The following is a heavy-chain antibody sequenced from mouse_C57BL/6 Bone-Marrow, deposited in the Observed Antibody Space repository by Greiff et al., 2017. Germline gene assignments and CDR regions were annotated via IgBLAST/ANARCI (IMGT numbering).Heavy chain of an antibody. V-gene: IGHV1-80*01. CDR3: ARSGAMITTRYFDY. J-gene: IGHJ2*01. Sequence: QVQLQQSGAELVKPGASVKISCKASGYAFSSYWMNWVKQRPGKGLEWIGQIYPGDGDTNYNGKFKGKATLTADKSSSTAYMQLSSLTSEDSAVYFCARSGAMITTRYFDYWGQGTTLTVSS. CDR1: GYAFSSYW. D-gene: IGHD2-4*01. CDR2: IYPGDGDT.